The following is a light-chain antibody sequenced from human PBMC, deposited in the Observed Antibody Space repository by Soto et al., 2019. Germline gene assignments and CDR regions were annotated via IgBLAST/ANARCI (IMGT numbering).Light chain of an antibody. V-gene: IGLV2-14*01. J-gene: IGLJ1*01. CDR1: SSDVGAYNY. CDR2: DVS. Sequence: QSVLTQPASVSGSPGQSITISCTGTSSDVGAYNYDSWYQQYPGEALKVIIYDVSHRPAGVSNRFSGSKSGNTASLTISGLQTQDEADYYCSSYTSATTYVFGTG. CDR3: SSYTSATTYV.